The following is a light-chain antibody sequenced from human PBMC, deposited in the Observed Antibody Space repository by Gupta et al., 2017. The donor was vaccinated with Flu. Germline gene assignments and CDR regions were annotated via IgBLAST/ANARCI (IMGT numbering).Light chain of an antibody. J-gene: IGKJ1*01. CDR2: QIS. V-gene: IGKV2-24*01. CDR3: LQALQWA. CDR1: QSLVDSDGNTY. Sequence: DIVITQAPLSSLVSLGQPASMSCRSSQSLVDSDGNTYLSWLHQRPGQPPRLLIHQISNRFSGVPDRFSGSGAGTNFTLKSSRVEPEDVGVYCGLQALQWAFDQGTKEEIK.